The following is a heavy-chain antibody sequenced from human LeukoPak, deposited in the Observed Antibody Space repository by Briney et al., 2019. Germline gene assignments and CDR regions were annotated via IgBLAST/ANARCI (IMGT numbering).Heavy chain of an antibody. Sequence: PSETLSLTCIVSGGSINNHYWTWIRQTPGKGLERIRDIHYTGTTKYNPSLKSRVTISIDTSKNQFSLELSSVTATDTAVYFCATNRAGTYDRPFDIWGQGTMVTVSS. CDR2: IHYTGTT. CDR3: ATNRAGTYDRPFDI. CDR1: GGSINNHY. V-gene: IGHV4-59*08. D-gene: IGHD1-26*01. J-gene: IGHJ3*02.